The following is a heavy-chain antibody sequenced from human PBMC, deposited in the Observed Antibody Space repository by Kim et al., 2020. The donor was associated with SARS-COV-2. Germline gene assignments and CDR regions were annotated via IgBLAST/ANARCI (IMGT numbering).Heavy chain of an antibody. V-gene: IGHV3-48*02. D-gene: IGHD6-13*01. J-gene: IGHJ1*01. CDR3: VRESWYGEYFQH. Sequence: YYGDSVKGRFTISRDNAKKSVYLQMNSLRDEDTAVYYWVRESWYGEYFQHGGQGTLVTVSS.